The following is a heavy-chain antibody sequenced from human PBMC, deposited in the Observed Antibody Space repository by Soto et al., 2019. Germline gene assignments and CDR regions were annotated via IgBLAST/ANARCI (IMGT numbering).Heavy chain of an antibody. CDR3: NRCSEYDFWSGYL. V-gene: IGHV1-69*06. Sequence: QERLVQSGAEVRKPGSSVKVSCKVTGGTSTRYAINWVRQAPGQGLEWMGGIVPMFGTSKYAQKFQGRVTITADTSTNIAYMELRSLRSEDTAVYYCNRCSEYDFWSGYLWGQVNLVSVSS. J-gene: IGHJ1*01. D-gene: IGHD3-3*01. CDR1: GGTSTRYA. CDR2: IVPMFGTS.